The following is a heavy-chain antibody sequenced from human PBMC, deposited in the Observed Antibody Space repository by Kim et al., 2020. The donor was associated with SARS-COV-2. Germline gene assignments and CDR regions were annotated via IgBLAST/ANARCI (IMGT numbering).Heavy chain of an antibody. V-gene: IGHV1-24*01. Sequence: ASVKVSCRVSGASLSDLSIQWIRQTPGKGLEWMAGFNYEDGEIVYAQKFQGRVTLTEDTSPDIVYMDLRSLKSDDTAGYYCATMDVWAKGPRPPPP. CDR2: FNYEDGEI. J-gene: IGHJ6*02. CDR3: ATMDV. CDR1: GASLSDLS.